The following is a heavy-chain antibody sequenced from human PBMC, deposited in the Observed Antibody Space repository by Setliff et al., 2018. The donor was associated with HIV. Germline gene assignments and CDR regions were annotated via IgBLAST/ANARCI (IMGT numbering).Heavy chain of an antibody. J-gene: IGHJ5*02. Sequence: ASVKVSCKISGYTLTELSIHWVRQAPGKGLEWMANFDPEDGETFYAQKFQGRLTLTADMSTSTVYMDLRRLTSGDTAMYYCARDRVSGWNNWFDPWGQGTLVTVSS. D-gene: IGHD6-19*01. V-gene: IGHV1-24*01. CDR2: FDPEDGET. CDR1: GYTLTELS. CDR3: ARDRVSGWNNWFDP.